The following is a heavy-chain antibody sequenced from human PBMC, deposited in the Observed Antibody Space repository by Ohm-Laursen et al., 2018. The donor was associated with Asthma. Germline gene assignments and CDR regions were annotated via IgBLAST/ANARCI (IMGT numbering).Heavy chain of an antibody. CDR1: GFTFSDYF. Sequence: LSLTCAASGFTFSDYFMHWVRQVPGKGLEWVASISTASTFIYYADSVRGRFTTSRDNAKNSVYLQMNSLRAEDTALYYCARIGPEWELPGREYSLHHWGEGTLVTVSS. CDR2: ISTASTFI. D-gene: IGHD1-26*01. V-gene: IGHV3-21*01. J-gene: IGHJ1*01. CDR3: ARIGPEWELPGREYSLHH.